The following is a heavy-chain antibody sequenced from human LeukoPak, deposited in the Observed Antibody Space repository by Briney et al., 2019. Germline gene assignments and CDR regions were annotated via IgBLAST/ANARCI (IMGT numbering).Heavy chain of an antibody. J-gene: IGHJ4*02. Sequence: PSETLSLTCAVYGGSFSGYYWSWLRQPPGKGLEWIGEINHSGSTNYNPSLKSRVTIPVDTSKNQFSLKLSSVTAADTAVYYCARGRYCSGGSCYSILMRYWGQGTLVTVSS. CDR1: GGSFSGYY. CDR2: INHSGST. CDR3: ARGRYCSGGSCYSILMRY. V-gene: IGHV4-34*01. D-gene: IGHD2-15*01.